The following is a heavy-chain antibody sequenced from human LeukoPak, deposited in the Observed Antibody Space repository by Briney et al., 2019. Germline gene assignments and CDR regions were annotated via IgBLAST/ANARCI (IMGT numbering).Heavy chain of an antibody. CDR2: ISSSSSYI. CDR1: GFTFSSYS. CDR3: ARAKDIVVVPAAGDY. D-gene: IGHD2-2*01. Sequence: PGGSLRLSCAASGFTFSSYSMNWVRQAPGKGLEWVSSISSSSSYIYYADSVKGRFTISRDNAKNSLYLQMNSLRAEDTAVYYCARAKDIVVVPAAGDYWGQGTLVTVSS. V-gene: IGHV3-21*01. J-gene: IGHJ4*02.